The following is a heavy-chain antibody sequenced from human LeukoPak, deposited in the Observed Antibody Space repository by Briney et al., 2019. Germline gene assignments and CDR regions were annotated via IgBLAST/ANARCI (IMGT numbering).Heavy chain of an antibody. J-gene: IGHJ4*02. CDR2: IYSGGST. D-gene: IGHD4-17*01. CDR1: GFTVSSNY. V-gene: IGHV3-66*01. Sequence: GGSLRLSCAASGFTVSSNYMSRVRRAPGKGLEWVSVIYSGGSTYYADSVKGRFTISRDNSKNTLYLQMNSLRAEDTAVYYCARIPYGYFDYWGQGTLVTVSS. CDR3: ARIPYGYFDY.